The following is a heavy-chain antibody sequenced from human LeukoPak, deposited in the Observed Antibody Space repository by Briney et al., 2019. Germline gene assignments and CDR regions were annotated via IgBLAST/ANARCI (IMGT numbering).Heavy chain of an antibody. CDR3: ASEVAAMGRGYFDY. J-gene: IGHJ4*02. CDR2: IIPIFGTA. D-gene: IGHD5-18*01. Sequence: ASVKVSCKASGGTFSSYAISWVRQAPGQGLEWMGGIIPIFGTANYAQKFQGRVTITADESTSTACMELSSLRSEDTAVYYCASEVAAMGRGYFDYWGQGTLVTVSS. V-gene: IGHV1-69*13. CDR1: GGTFSSYA.